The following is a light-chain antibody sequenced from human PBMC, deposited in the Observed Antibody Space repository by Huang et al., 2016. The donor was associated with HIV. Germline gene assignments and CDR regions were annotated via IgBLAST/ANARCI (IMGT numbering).Light chain of an antibody. Sequence: DIQMTQSPSSLSASVGDRVTITCRASQGVSNSLAWYQQKPGKAPKLLLYAASKFERDGPSVFSGSGSGTDYTLTISSLQPEDFATYYCQQYYSSPLYTFGQGTKLEIK. CDR3: QQYYSSPLYT. CDR2: AAS. V-gene: IGKV1-NL1*01. CDR1: QGVSNS. J-gene: IGKJ2*01.